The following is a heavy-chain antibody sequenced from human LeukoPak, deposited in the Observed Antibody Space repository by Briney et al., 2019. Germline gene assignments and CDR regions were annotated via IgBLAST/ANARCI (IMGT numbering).Heavy chain of an antibody. CDR2: IKQDGSEK. CDR1: GFSFSRYW. V-gene: IGHV3-7*01. J-gene: IGHJ4*02. D-gene: IGHD3-10*01. CDR3: ARAGQEWFGELGFDQ. Sequence: GGSLRLSCAASGFSFSRYWMSWVRQAPGKGLEWVANIKQDGSEKNYVESVKGRFTISRDNAKNSLYLQTNSLRAEDTAVYYCARAGQEWFGELGFDQWGQGTLVIVSS.